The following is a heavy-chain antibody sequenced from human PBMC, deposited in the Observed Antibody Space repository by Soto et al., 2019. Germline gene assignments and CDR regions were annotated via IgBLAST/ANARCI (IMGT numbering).Heavy chain of an antibody. V-gene: IGHV5-51*01. D-gene: IGHD3-16*01. CDR1: GYNFNTYW. CDR3: ARQRPDDDRNWFDP. Sequence: PGESLKISCKGSGYNFNTYWIAWVRQMPGKGLEWMGIIYAGDSDTRYSPSFQGQVTISADTSISTAYLQWSSLKASDTAMYYCARQRPDDDRNWFDPWGQGTLVTVSS. CDR2: IYAGDSDT. J-gene: IGHJ5*02.